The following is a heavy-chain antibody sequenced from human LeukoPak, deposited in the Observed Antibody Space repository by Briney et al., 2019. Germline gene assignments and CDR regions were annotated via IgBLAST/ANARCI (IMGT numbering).Heavy chain of an antibody. D-gene: IGHD4-23*01. CDR2: ISSSSYT. J-gene: IGHJ3*02. V-gene: IGHV3-11*03. Sequence: GGSLRLSCAASGFTFSDYYMSWIRQAPGKGLEWVSYISSSSYTNYADSVKGRFTISRDNAKNPLYLQMNSLRAEDTAVYYCARIQYGGPGDDAFDIWGQGTMVTVSS. CDR3: ARIQYGGPGDDAFDI. CDR1: GFTFSDYY.